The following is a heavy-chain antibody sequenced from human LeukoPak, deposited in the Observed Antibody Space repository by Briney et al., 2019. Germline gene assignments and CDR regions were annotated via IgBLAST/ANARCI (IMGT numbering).Heavy chain of an antibody. CDR1: GFTFSSYA. V-gene: IGHV3-23*01. Sequence: PGGSLRLSCAASGFTFSSYAMSWVRQAPGKGLEWVSAISGSGGSTYYVDSVKGRFTISRDNSKNTLYLQMNSLRAEDTAVYYCAKVPYYDSSGYFDYWGQGTLVTVSS. CDR2: ISGSGGST. CDR3: AKVPYYDSSGYFDY. D-gene: IGHD3-22*01. J-gene: IGHJ4*02.